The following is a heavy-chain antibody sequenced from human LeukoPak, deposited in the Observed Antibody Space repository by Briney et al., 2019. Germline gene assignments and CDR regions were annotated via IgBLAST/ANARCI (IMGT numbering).Heavy chain of an antibody. CDR3: AKGGHGDY. J-gene: IGHJ4*02. CDR1: GFTFSTYA. D-gene: IGHD5-24*01. CDR2: ISGRGGST. Sequence: GGSLSLSCVASGFTFSTYAMTWVRQAPGKGLEWVSEISGRGGSTYYADSVKGRFTISRDNSKNTLYLQMNSLRAEDTAVYYCAKGGHGDYWGQGTLVTVSS. V-gene: IGHV3-23*01.